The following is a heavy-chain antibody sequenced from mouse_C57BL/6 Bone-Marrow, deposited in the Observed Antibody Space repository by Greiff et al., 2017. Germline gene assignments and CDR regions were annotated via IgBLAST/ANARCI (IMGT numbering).Heavy chain of an antibody. CDR1: GYAFSSSW. Sequence: QVHVKQSGPELVKPGASVKISCKASGYAFSSSWMNWVKQRPGKGLEWIGRIYPGDGDTNYNGKFKGKATLTADKSSSTAYMQLSSLTSEDSAVYFCAREEVYYGSSYDWYFDVWGTGTTVTVSS. V-gene: IGHV1-82*01. CDR2: IYPGDGDT. J-gene: IGHJ1*03. CDR3: AREEVYYGSSYDWYFDV. D-gene: IGHD1-1*01.